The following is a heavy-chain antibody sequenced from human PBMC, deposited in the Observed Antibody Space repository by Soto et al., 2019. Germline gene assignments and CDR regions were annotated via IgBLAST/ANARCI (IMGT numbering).Heavy chain of an antibody. CDR3: ARDPHEYWTSYWFDP. D-gene: IGHD3-3*01. J-gene: IGHJ5*02. CDR1: GYNFNIYG. V-gene: IGHV1-18*01. Sequence: ASVKVSCKASGYNFNIYGINWVRQAPGQGLELMGWISAYDAKTMYAEKFQGRVTMTTDASTSTAYMELRSLRSDDTAVYYCARDPHEYWTSYWFDPWGQGTLVTVSS. CDR2: ISAYDAKT.